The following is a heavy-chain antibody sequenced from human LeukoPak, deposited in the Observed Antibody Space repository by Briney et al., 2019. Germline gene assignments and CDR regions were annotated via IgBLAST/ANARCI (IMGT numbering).Heavy chain of an antibody. CDR2: IKEDGSER. V-gene: IGHV3-7*03. J-gene: IGHJ3*02. CDR1: AFIFSGHW. D-gene: IGHD3-22*01. Sequence: GGSLRLSCEGSAFIFSGHWMNWVRQTPGKGLEWVASIKEDGSERQYVDSVKGRFSISRDNTKGSLFLQLNSLRAEDTAVYYCTTATDSSGYYYSDAFDIWGQGTMVTVSS. CDR3: TTATDSSGYYYSDAFDI.